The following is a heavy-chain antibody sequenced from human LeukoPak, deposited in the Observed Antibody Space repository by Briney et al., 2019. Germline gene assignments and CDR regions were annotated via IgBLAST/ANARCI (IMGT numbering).Heavy chain of an antibody. CDR2: INHSGST. CDR1: GGSFSGYY. D-gene: IGHD1-26*01. CDR3: ARDIVGAEETGGTLSFDY. Sequence: PSETLSLTCAVYGGSFSGYYWSWIRQPPGKGLEWIGEINHSGSTNYNPSLKSRVTISVETSKNQFSLKLSSVTAADTAVYYCARDIVGAEETGGTLSFDYWGQGTLVTVSS. J-gene: IGHJ4*02. V-gene: IGHV4-34*01.